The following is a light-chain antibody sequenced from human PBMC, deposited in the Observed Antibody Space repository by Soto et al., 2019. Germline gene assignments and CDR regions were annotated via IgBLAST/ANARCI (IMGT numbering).Light chain of an antibody. CDR3: SAYTARSTLV. CDR1: SSDVGGYDL. CDR2: EVR. Sequence: QSVLTQPASVSGSPGQSITISCTGTSSDVGGYDLVSWYQQHPGTAPKLIIYEVRNRPSGISSRFSGSRSGNTASLTISGLQSEDEGDYYCSAYTARSTLVFGGGTKLTVL. V-gene: IGLV2-14*02. J-gene: IGLJ3*02.